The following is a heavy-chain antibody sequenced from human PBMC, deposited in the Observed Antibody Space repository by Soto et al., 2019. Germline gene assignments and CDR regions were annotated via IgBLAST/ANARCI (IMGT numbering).Heavy chain of an antibody. CDR1: GFTFSNYY. J-gene: IGHJ6*03. V-gene: IGHV3-11*01. Sequence: GGSLRLSCAASGFTFSNYYMSWIRQAPGKGLEWVSYIRSNGVPIYYEDSVKGRFTISRDNAKNSLYLQMNSLRAEDTAVYYCARDLLYYYYMDVWGKGTTVTVSS. CDR3: ARDLLYYYYMDV. CDR2: IRSNGVPI.